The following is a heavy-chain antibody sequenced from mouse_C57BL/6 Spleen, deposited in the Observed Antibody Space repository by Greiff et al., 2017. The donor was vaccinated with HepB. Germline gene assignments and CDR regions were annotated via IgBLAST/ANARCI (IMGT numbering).Heavy chain of an antibody. V-gene: IGHV1-61*01. CDR2: IYPSDSET. D-gene: IGHD3-2*02. CDR1: GYTFTSYW. CDR3: ARQLSQSFAY. Sequence: QVQLQQPGAELVRPGSSVKLSCKASGYTFTSYWMDWVKQRPGQGLEWIGNIYPSDSETHYNQKFKDKATLTVDKSSSTAYMQLSSLTSEDSAVYYCARQLSQSFAYWGQGTLVTVSA. J-gene: IGHJ3*01.